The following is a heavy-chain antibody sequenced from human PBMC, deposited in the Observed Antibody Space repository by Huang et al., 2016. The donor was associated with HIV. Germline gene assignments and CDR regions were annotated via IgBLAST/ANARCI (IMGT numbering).Heavy chain of an antibody. J-gene: IGHJ3*02. Sequence: QVQLQQWGAGLLKPSETLSLTCAVYGGSFSGYYWSGIRQPQGKGLEWSGEINHSGTTNSNPSLMSRVTISVDTSQTQFSLKLNSVTAADTAVYYCARGPDYYDSSGSEAFDIWGQGTMVTVSS. CDR2: INHSGTT. D-gene: IGHD3-22*01. V-gene: IGHV4-34*01. CDR3: ARGPDYYDSSGSEAFDI. CDR1: GGSFSGYY.